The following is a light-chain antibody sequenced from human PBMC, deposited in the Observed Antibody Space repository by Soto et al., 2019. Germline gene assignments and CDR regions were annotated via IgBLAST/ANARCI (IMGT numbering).Light chain of an antibody. CDR3: QHYNNSPQT. J-gene: IGKJ1*01. CDR2: GAS. V-gene: IGKV3-15*01. Sequence: EIGMTQSPATLSVSPGERATLSCRASQSVSSNLAWYQQKPGQAPRLLIYGASTRATGTPARFSGSGSGTEFTLNISSLQTEDFAVYSCQHYNNSPQTCGPGTKV. CDR1: QSVSSN.